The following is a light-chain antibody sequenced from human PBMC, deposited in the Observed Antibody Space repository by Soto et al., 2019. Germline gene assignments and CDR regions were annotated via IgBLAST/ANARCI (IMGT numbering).Light chain of an antibody. Sequence: QSVLTQPPSASGTPGQRVTISCSGSSSNIGRNTVNWYQQLPGTAPKLLMYSNNQRPSGVPDRFSGSKSGTSASLAISGLQSEDEADYYCAAWDDSLNGPVFGTGTKVTVL. CDR3: AAWDDSLNGPV. J-gene: IGLJ1*01. CDR1: SSNIGRNT. V-gene: IGLV1-44*01. CDR2: SNN.